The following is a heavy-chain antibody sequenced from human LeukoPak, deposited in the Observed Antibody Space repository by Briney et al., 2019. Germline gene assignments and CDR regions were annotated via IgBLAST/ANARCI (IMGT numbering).Heavy chain of an antibody. V-gene: IGHV3-48*01. Sequence: GGSLRLSCAASGFTFSSYSMNWVRQAPGKGLEWVSYISSSSSTIYYADSVKGRFTISRDNAKNSLYLQMNSLRAEDTAVYYCAREVVVPAAPIDYWGQGTLVTVSS. CDR3: AREVVVPAAPIDY. D-gene: IGHD2-2*01. CDR1: GFTFSSYS. J-gene: IGHJ4*02. CDR2: ISSSSSTI.